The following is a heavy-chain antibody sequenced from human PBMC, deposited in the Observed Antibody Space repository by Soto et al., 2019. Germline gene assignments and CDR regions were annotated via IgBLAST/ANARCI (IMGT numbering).Heavy chain of an antibody. D-gene: IGHD2-21*01. V-gene: IGHV1-69*13. J-gene: IGHJ2*01. Sequence: SVKVSCKASGGSFRTYAINWVRQAPGQGLEWMGGIIPMLAAPTYAQKFQGRLTITADESTTTVYMELSSLTSEDTAVYYCARVGPPSPSVIWFFDLWGRGTLVTVSS. CDR2: IIPMLAAP. CDR3: ARVGPPSPSVIWFFDL. CDR1: GGSFRTYA.